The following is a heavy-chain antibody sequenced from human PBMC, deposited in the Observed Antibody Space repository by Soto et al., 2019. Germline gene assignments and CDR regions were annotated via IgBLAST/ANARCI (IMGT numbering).Heavy chain of an antibody. V-gene: IGHV4-59*08. CDR3: ATFLPFGGVPS. CDR1: VGSIMGTS. J-gene: IGHJ4*02. CDR2: IYNSGGA. Sequence: QLQLQRSGPGWGRPSKTRPLTCTFSVGSIMGTSWGCIRRPPGKGLGWIGYIYNSGGANYNPSLKSRVTISGDTSKNQFSLKVTSVTAADTAVYYCATFLPFGGVPSWGQGTLVPVSS. D-gene: IGHD3-16*01.